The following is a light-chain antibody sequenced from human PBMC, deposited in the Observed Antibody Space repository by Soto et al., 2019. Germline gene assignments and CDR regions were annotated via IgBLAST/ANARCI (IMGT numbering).Light chain of an antibody. CDR1: QSISTW. Sequence: TQSPSTLSASAGDRVTITCRASQSISTWLAWYQHRPGQAPRLLIYQTSIRAAGIPARFSASGTGTDFTLTISDVQPEDFAVYYCHQRQSWPRTFGQGTKVDIK. V-gene: IGKV3-11*01. J-gene: IGKJ1*01. CDR3: HQRQSWPRT. CDR2: QTS.